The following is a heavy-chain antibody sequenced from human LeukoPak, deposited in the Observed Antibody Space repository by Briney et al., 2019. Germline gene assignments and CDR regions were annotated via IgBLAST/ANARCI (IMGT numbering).Heavy chain of an antibody. CDR1: GGSISSGGYY. V-gene: IGHV4-30-4*01. CDR2: IYYSGST. CDR3: ARGRDDWPDAFDI. D-gene: IGHD2-21*01. Sequence: SETLSLTCTVSGGSISSGGYYWSWIRQPPGKGLEWIGYIYYSGSTYYNPSLKSRVTISVDTSKNQFSLKLSSVTAADTAVYYCARGRDDWPDAFDIWGQGTMVTVSS. J-gene: IGHJ3*02.